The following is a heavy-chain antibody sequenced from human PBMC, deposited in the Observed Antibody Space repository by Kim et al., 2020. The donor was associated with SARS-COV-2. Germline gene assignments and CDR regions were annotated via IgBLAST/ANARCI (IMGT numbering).Heavy chain of an antibody. V-gene: IGHV4-61*02. CDR2: IYVRGTT. D-gene: IGHD1-1*01. CDR1: GASITGGSFY. Sequence: SETLSLTCTVSGASITGGSFYWSWVRQSAGKGLEWIGRIYVRGTTTYNPSLMSRVTISLDTSRNQFSVTLKSVTAADTAVYFCAREADLLSVSGTYYLDYWGQGTLVTVSS. J-gene: IGHJ4*02. CDR3: AREADLLSVSGTYYLDY.